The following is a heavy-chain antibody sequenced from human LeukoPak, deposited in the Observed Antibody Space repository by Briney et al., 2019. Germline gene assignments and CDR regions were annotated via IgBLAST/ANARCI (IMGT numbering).Heavy chain of an antibody. CDR2: ISGSGNII. J-gene: IGHJ3*02. V-gene: IGHV3-48*02. CDR1: GFTFTSYS. Sequence: GGSLRLSCAASGFTFTSYSMNWVRQAPGKGLEWVSYISGSGNIIFYADSVEGRFTIFRDNAKNSLYLQMNSLRDEDTAVYYCARDIYGSGSYYLYAFDIWGQGTMVTVSS. CDR3: ARDIYGSGSYYLYAFDI. D-gene: IGHD3-10*01.